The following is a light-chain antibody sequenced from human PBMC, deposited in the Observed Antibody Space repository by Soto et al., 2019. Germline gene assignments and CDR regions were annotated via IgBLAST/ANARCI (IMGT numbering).Light chain of an antibody. CDR1: QSVSSCY. Sequence: EIVLTQSPGTLSLSPGERATLSCRASQSVSSCYLAWYQQKPGQAPRLLIYGASSRATGIPDRLSGSGSGTDFTLTISRLEPEDFAVYYCQQYGSSPYTFGQGTKLEIK. CDR2: GAS. V-gene: IGKV3-20*01. J-gene: IGKJ2*01. CDR3: QQYGSSPYT.